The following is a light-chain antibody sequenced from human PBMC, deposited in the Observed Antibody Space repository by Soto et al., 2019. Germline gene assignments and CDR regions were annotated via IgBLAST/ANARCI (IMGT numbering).Light chain of an antibody. CDR3: QSYDSSLSGYVV. V-gene: IGLV1-40*01. Sequence: QSALIQPPSVSGAPGQRVTISCTGSSSNIGAGYDVHWYQQLPGTAPKLLIYGNSNRPSGVPDRFSGSKSGTSASLAITGLQAEDEADYYCQSYDSSLSGYVVFGGGTKLTVL. CDR2: GNS. CDR1: SSNIGAGYD. J-gene: IGLJ2*01.